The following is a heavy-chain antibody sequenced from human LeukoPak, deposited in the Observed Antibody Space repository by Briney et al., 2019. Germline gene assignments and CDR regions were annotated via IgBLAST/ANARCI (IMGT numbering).Heavy chain of an antibody. J-gene: IGHJ6*03. D-gene: IGHD3-3*01. CDR1: GGSISSSSYY. CDR3: ARVAGFLEGYYYMDV. Sequence: SETLSLTCTVSGGSISSSSYYWGWIRQPPGKGLEWIGYIYYSGSTNYNPSLKSRVTISVDTSKNQFSLKLSSVTAADTAVYYCARVAGFLEGYYYMDVWGKGTTVTVSS. CDR2: IYYSGST. V-gene: IGHV4-61*05.